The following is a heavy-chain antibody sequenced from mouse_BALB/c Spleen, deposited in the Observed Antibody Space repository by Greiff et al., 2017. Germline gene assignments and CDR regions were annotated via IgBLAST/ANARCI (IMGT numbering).Heavy chain of an antibody. V-gene: IGHV1S127*01. D-gene: IGHD2-1*01. CDR1: GYSFTSYW. CDR2: IDPSDSET. CDR3: ARGNGNYEAY. J-gene: IGHJ3*01. Sequence: QVQLQQSGPQLVRPGASVKISCKASGYSFTSYWMHWVKQRPGQGLEWIGMIDPSDSETRLNQKFKDKATLTADKSSSTAYMQLSSLTSEDSAVYYCARGNGNYEAYWGQGTLVTVSA.